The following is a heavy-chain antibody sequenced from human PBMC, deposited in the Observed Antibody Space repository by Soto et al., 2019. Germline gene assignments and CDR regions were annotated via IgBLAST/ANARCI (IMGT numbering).Heavy chain of an antibody. CDR3: AKVPSDTAIDYYFDY. Sequence: LSLTCAASGFTFSSYAMSWVRQAPGKGLEWVSAISGSGGSTYYADSVKGRFTISRDNSKNTLYLQMNSLRAEDTAVYYCAKVPSDTAIDYYFDYWGQGTLVTVSS. CDR1: GFTFSSYA. V-gene: IGHV3-23*01. D-gene: IGHD5-18*01. CDR2: ISGSGGST. J-gene: IGHJ4*02.